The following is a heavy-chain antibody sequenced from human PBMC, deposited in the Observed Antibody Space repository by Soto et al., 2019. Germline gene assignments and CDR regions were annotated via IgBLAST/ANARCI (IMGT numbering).Heavy chain of an antibody. D-gene: IGHD5-12*01. CDR1: GGTFSSYA. V-gene: IGHV1-69*06. J-gene: IGHJ4*02. CDR3: ARDGRDGYNYRYFDY. CDR2: IIPIFGTG. Sequence: QVQLVQSGAEVKKPGSSVKVSCKASGGTFSSYAISWVRQAPGQGLEWMGGIIPIFGTGNYAQKFKGRVTITADKSTSTAYMALSSLRSEDTAVYYCARDGRDGYNYRYFDYWGQGTLVTVSS.